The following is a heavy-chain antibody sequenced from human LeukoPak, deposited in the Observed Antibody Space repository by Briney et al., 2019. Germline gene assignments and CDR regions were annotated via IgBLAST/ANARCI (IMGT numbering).Heavy chain of an antibody. CDR3: AREIAALGI. CDR2: ISGSSGSI. V-gene: IGHV3-48*01. CDR1: GFTLSGYN. J-gene: IGHJ3*02. D-gene: IGHD6-13*01. Sequence: PGGSLRLSCAASGFTLSGYNMNWVRQAPGQGLEWLSDISGSSGSIYYADSVKGRFTISRDNAKNSLYLQMNSLRAEDTAVNYCAREIAALGIWSQGTMVTVSS.